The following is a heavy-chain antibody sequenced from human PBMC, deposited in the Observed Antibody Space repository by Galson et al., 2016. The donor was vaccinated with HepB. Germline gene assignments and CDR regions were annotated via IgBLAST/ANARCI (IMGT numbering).Heavy chain of an antibody. CDR2: IWPGDSDT. CDR1: GYSFTMYW. CDR3: ARHNWKDFDPHYLDS. J-gene: IGHJ4*02. D-gene: IGHD1-1*01. V-gene: IGHV5-51*01. Sequence: QSGAEVKKAGESLKIACKGSGYSFTMYWIAWVRQMPGKGLEWMGIIWPGDSDTRYNPSFEGQVTFSVDKSINTAFLQWSSLEASDTAMYYCARHNWKDFDPHYLDSWGQGTLVTVSS.